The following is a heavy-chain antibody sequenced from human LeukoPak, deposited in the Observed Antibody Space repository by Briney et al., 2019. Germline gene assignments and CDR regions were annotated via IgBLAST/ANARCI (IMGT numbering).Heavy chain of an antibody. J-gene: IGHJ3*02. CDR3: ARDHTGETFLDAFDI. V-gene: IGHV1-18*01. D-gene: IGHD1-1*01. CDR2: ISPYNGQT. Sequence: ASVKVSCKSSGYAFTVHGISWVRQAPGQGLEWMGWISPYNGQTKFAQKIQGRVTLTIDTYRSIVYMEVKSLRSDDTAVYYCARDHTGETFLDAFDIWGQGTMVTVAS. CDR1: GYAFTVHG.